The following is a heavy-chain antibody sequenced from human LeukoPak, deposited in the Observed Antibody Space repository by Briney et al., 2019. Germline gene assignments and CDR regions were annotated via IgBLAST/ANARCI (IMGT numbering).Heavy chain of an antibody. J-gene: IGHJ6*02. D-gene: IGHD1-26*01. CDR3: ARDIKGGATHYYGMDV. V-gene: IGHV3-30-3*01. CDR2: ISYDGNNK. CDR1: GFTFSIYA. Sequence: GGSLRLSCAASGFTFSIYAMHWVRQAPGKGLEWVTVISYDGNNKYYADSVKGRFTISRDNSKNTLYLQMNSLRAEDTAVYYCARDIKGGATHYYGMDVWGQGTTVTVSS.